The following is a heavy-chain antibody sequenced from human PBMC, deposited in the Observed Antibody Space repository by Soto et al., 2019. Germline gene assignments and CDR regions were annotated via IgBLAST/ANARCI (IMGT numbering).Heavy chain of an antibody. V-gene: IGHV4-59*08. D-gene: IGHD3-22*01. CDR1: GGSISSYY. J-gene: IGHJ4*02. CDR2: IYYSGST. CDR3: ARHGYWNPFDF. Sequence: SETLSLTCTVSGGSISSYYWSWIRQPPGKGLEWIGYIYYSGSTYYNPSLKSRVTISADTSKNQFSLKLSSVTAADTAVYYCARHGYWNPFDFWGQGTLVTVSS.